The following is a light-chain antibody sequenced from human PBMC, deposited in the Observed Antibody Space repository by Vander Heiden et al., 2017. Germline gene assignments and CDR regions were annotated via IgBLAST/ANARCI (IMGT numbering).Light chain of an antibody. V-gene: IGKV1-39*01. Sequence: DIQMTQSPSSLSASVGDRVTITCRASQSISSSLNWYQHKPSKAPKLLIYAASNLKSGVPSRFSGSGSGTDLTLTISSLQPEDFATYYCQQSYSTPRTFGQGTKVEIK. J-gene: IGKJ1*01. CDR3: QQSYSTPRT. CDR1: QSISSS. CDR2: AAS.